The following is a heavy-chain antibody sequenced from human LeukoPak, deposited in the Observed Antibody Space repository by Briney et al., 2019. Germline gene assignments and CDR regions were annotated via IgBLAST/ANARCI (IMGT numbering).Heavy chain of an antibody. CDR2: ISGSGGST. D-gene: IGHD2-2*01. Sequence: PGGSLRLSCAASGFTVSSNYMSWVRQAPGKGLEWVSAISGSGGSTYYADSVKGRFTISRDNSKNTLYLQMNSLRAEDTAVYYCAKVVVVPAARKRLYYFDYWGQGTLVTVSS. CDR3: AKVVVVPAARKRLYYFDY. CDR1: GFTVSSNY. V-gene: IGHV3-23*01. J-gene: IGHJ4*02.